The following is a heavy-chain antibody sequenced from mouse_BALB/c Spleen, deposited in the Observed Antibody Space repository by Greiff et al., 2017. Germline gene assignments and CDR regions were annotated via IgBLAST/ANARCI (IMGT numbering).Heavy chain of an antibody. V-gene: IGHV5-6-5*01. CDR3: ARSRYGYGY. Sequence: EVQVVESGGGLVKPGGSLKLSCAASGFTFSSYAMSWVRQTPEKRLEWVASISSGGSTYYPDSVKGRFTISRDNARNILYLQMSSLRSEDTAMYYCARSRYGYGYWGQGTTLTVSS. J-gene: IGHJ2*01. CDR1: GFTFSSYA. CDR2: ISSGGST. D-gene: IGHD1-2*01.